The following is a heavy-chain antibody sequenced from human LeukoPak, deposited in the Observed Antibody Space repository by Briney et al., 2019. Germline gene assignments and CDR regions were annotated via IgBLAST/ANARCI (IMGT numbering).Heavy chain of an antibody. Sequence: PSETLSLTCAVYGGSFSGYYWSWIRQPPGKGLEWIGEINHSGSTNYNPSLKSRVTISVDTSKNQFSLKLSSVTAADTAVYYCARDCSSSSYYYYGMDVWGQGTTVTVSS. CDR1: GGSFSGYY. V-gene: IGHV4-34*01. J-gene: IGHJ6*02. D-gene: IGHD6-6*01. CDR3: ARDCSSSSYYYYGMDV. CDR2: INHSGST.